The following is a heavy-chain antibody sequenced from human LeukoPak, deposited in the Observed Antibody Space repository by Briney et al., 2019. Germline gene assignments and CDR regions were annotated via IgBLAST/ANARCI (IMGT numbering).Heavy chain of an antibody. CDR2: ISYDGSNK. CDR1: GFTFSSYG. J-gene: IGHJ6*02. CDR3: ANLAMGPPYYYYGMDV. D-gene: IGHD5-18*01. Sequence: GGSLRLSCAASGFTFSSYGMHWVRQAPGKGLEWVAVISYDGSNKYYADSVKGRFTISRDNSKNTLYLQMNSLGAEDTAVYYCANLAMGPPYYYYGMDVWGQGTTVTVSS. V-gene: IGHV3-30*18.